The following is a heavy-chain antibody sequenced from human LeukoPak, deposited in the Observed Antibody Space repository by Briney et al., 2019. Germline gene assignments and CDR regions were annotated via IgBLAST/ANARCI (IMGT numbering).Heavy chain of an antibody. J-gene: IGHJ6*02. Sequence: PGGSLRLSCAASGFTFSNAWMSWVRQAPGKGLERVGRIKSKTDGGTTDYAAPVKGRFTISRDDSKNTLYLQMNSLKTEDTAVYYCTTDPPSYYYGMDVWGQGTTVTVSS. CDR2: IKSKTDGGTT. V-gene: IGHV3-15*01. CDR1: GFTFSNAW. CDR3: TTDPPSYYYGMDV.